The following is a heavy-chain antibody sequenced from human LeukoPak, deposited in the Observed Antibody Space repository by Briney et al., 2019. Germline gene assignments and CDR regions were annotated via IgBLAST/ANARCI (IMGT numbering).Heavy chain of an antibody. CDR2: IIPIFGSA. D-gene: IGHD4-23*01. J-gene: IGHJ6*02. CDR1: GGTLSSYS. CDR3: ARGPSRWSTPTSSYYYRMDV. V-gene: IGHV1-69*01. Sequence: GSSVKVSCKASGGTLSSYSISWVRQAPGQGLEWMGGIIPIFGSANFAQKFQGRVTITADDSTNTAYMELSSLRSEDTAFYYCARGPSRWSTPTSSYYYRMDVWGQGTTVVVSS.